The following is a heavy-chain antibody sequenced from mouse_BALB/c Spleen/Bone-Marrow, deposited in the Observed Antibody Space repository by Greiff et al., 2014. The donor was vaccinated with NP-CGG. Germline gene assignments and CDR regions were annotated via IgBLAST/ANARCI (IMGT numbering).Heavy chain of an antibody. D-gene: IGHD2-4*01. CDR2: INPSTGYT. J-gene: IGHJ3*01. V-gene: IGHV1-7*01. CDR1: GYTFTSYW. CDR3: ARSTMITTFAY. Sequence: VQLQQSGAELAKPGASVKMSCKASGYTFTSYWMHWVKQRPGQGLEWIGYINPSTGYTEYNQKFKDEATLTADKSSSTAYMQLSSLTSEDSAVYYCARSTMITTFAYWGQGTLVTVSA.